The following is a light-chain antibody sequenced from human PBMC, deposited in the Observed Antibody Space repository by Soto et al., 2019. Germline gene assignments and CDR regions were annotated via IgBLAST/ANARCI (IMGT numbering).Light chain of an antibody. CDR2: DAS. Sequence: DIQLTQSPSSLSASVGDRVTITCQASQDISNYLNWYQQTPGKAPKLLIYDASNLETGVPSRFSGSGSGTDFTLTISGLLPEDIATYYCQRYDNLPPTFGQGTRLEI. J-gene: IGKJ5*01. CDR1: QDISNY. V-gene: IGKV1-33*01. CDR3: QRYDNLPPT.